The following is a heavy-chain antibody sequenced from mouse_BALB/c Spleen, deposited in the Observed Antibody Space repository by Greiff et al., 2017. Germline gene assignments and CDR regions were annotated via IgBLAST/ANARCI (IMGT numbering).Heavy chain of an antibody. V-gene: IGHV5-6-5*01. CDR2: ISSGGST. CDR3: AIDLTTASFAY. J-gene: IGHJ3*01. D-gene: IGHD1-2*01. Sequence: DVMLVESGGGLVKPGGSLKLSCAASGFTFSSYAMSWVRQTPEKRLEWVASISSGGSTYYPDSVKGRFTISRDNARNILYLQMSSLRSEDTAMYYCAIDLTTASFAYWGQGTLVTVSA. CDR1: GFTFSSYA.